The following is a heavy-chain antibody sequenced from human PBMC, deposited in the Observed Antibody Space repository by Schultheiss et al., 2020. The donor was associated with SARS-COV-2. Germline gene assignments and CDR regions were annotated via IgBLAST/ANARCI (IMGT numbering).Heavy chain of an antibody. CDR3: ARVGRDCSHGVCYNAEYFQH. D-gene: IGHD2-8*01. V-gene: IGHV3-48*03. CDR2: ISSSGSTI. Sequence: GGSLRLSCAASGFTFSSYEMNWVRQAPGKGLEWVSYISSSGSTIYYADSVKGRFTISRDNAKSSLFLQMNSLRAEDTAVYYCARVGRDCSHGVCYNAEYFQHWGQGTLVTVSS. CDR1: GFTFSSYE. J-gene: IGHJ1*01.